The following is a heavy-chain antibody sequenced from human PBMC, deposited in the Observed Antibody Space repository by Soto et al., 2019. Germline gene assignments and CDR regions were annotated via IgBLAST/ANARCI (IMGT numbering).Heavy chain of an antibody. J-gene: IGHJ6*01. CDR1: VGSISSSSYY. V-gene: IGHV4-39*01. CDR2: IYYSGST. D-gene: IGHD3-3*01. Sequence: SETLSLTCTFSVGSISSSSYYCGWVRQPPWKGLEWIGSIYYSGSTYYNPSLKSRVTISVDTSKNQFSLKLSSVTAADTAVYYCFGEYYYDFWSGYSTKYYYGMDVLGQGTTASVSS. CDR3: FGEYYYDFWSGYSTKYYYGMDV.